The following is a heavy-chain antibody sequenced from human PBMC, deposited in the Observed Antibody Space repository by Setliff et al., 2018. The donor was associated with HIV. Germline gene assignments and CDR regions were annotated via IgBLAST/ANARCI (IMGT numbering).Heavy chain of an antibody. CDR1: GDSISSQD. Sequence: LSLTCTVSGDSISSQDWTWIRQPPGRGLEWIGHIYYNGTTNYNPSIKSRVTISVDTSKNQFSLKLSSVTAADTAVYYCARLTSITMIVVVILDAFDIWGQGTMVTVSS. CDR2: IYYNGTT. J-gene: IGHJ3*02. V-gene: IGHV4-59*11. D-gene: IGHD3-22*01. CDR3: ARLTSITMIVVVILDAFDI.